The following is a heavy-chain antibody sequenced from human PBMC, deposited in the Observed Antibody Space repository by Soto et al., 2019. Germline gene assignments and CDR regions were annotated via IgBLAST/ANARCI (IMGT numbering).Heavy chain of an antibody. CDR3: AKAPLESEYYFDY. V-gene: IGHV3-23*01. CDR2: ISGSGGST. J-gene: IGHJ4*02. CDR1: GFTISSYA. D-gene: IGHD3-3*01. Sequence: PGGSLRLSCEASGFTISSYAMSWVRQAPGKGLECVSAISGSGGSTYYADSVKGRFTISRDNSKNTLYLQMNSLRAEDTAVYYCAKAPLESEYYFDYWGQGTLGTVSS.